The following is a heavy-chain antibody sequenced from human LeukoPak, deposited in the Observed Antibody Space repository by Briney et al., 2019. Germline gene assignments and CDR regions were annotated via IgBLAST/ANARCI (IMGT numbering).Heavy chain of an antibody. CDR1: GFTFSSYW. CDR2: IKQDGSEK. Sequence: GGSLRLSCAAPGFTFSSYWMSWGRQAPGKGLEWVANIKQDGSEKYYVDSVKGRFTISRDNAKNSLYLQMNSLRAEATAVYYCARATYSSSWPYYYYYMDVWGKGTTVTISS. CDR3: ARATYSSSWPYYYYYMDV. J-gene: IGHJ6*03. D-gene: IGHD6-13*01. V-gene: IGHV3-7*04.